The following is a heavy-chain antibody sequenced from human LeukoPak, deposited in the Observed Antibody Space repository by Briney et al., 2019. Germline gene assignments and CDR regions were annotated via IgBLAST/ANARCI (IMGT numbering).Heavy chain of an antibody. D-gene: IGHD5-12*01. CDR3: ARAKSLRGYSGYDGGESDY. J-gene: IGHJ4*02. CDR2: ISYDGSNK. V-gene: IGHV3-30*03. Sequence: GRSLRLSCAASGFTFSSYGMHWVRQAPGKGLEWVAVISYDGSNKYYADSVKGRFTISRDNSKNTLYLQMNSLRAEDTAVYYCARAKSLRGYSGYDGGESDYWGQGTLVTVSS. CDR1: GFTFSSYG.